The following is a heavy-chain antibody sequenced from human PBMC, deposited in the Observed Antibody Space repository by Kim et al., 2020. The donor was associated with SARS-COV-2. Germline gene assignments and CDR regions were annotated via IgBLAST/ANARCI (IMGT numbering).Heavy chain of an antibody. J-gene: IGHJ3*02. CDR3: ARVPVSFRAFDI. CDR1: GFTFSSYS. CDR2: ISSSSSYI. D-gene: IGHD3-10*01. V-gene: IGHV3-21*01. Sequence: GGSLRLSCAASGFTFSSYSMNWVRQAPGKGLEWVSSISSSSSYIYYADSVKGRFTISRDNAKNSLYLQMNSLRAEDTAVYYCARVPVSFRAFDIWGQGTMVTVSS.